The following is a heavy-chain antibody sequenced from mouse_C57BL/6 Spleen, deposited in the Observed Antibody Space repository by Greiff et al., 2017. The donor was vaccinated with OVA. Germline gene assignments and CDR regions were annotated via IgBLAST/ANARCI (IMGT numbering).Heavy chain of an antibody. D-gene: IGHD1-1*01. J-gene: IGHJ3*01. V-gene: IGHV1-66*01. CDR2: MYPGSGNT. CDR1: GYSFTSYY. CDR3: ASTTVVDQGFAY. Sequence: QVQLQQSGPELVKPGASVKISCKASGYSFTSYYIHWVKQRPGQGLEWIGWMYPGSGNTKYNEKFKGKATLTADTSSSTAYMQLSSLTSEDSAVYYCASTTVVDQGFAYWGQGTLVTVSA.